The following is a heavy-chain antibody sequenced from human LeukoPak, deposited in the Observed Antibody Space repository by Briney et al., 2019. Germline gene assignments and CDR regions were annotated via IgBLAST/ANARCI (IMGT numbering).Heavy chain of an antibody. D-gene: IGHD4-17*01. CDR2: IYHSGST. Sequence: PSETLSLTCAVSGGSISSGGYSWSWIRQPPGKGLEWIGYIYHSGSTNYNPSLKSRVSISVDTSKNQFSLKLSSVTAADTAIYYCARERYYGEEYYFDYWGQGTLVTVSS. V-gene: IGHV4-30-2*01. CDR3: ARERYYGEEYYFDY. J-gene: IGHJ4*02. CDR1: GGSISSGGYS.